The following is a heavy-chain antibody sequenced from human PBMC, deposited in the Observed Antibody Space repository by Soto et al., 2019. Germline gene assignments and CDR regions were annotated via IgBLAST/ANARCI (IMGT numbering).Heavy chain of an antibody. CDR2: IYYSGST. CDR1: GGSISSGGYY. CDR3: ARVIGPGYGDLPVDNWFDP. Sequence: QVQLQESGPGLVKPSQTLSLTCTVSGGSISSGGYYWSWIRQHPGKGLEWIGYIYYSGSTYYNPYLMSRVTIAVDTSKNQFSLKLSSVTAADTAVYYCARVIGPGYGDLPVDNWFDPWGQGTLVTVSS. D-gene: IGHD4-17*01. J-gene: IGHJ5*02. V-gene: IGHV4-31*03.